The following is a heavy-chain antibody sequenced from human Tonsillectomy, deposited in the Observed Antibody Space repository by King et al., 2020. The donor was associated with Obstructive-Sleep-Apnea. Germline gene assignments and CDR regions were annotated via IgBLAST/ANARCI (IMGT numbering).Heavy chain of an antibody. Sequence: ITLKESVPTLVKPTQTLTLTCTFSGFSLSSSGVGVGWNRQPPGKALEWLALIYWVVNKRYIPSLKRRGTITKETSKNQVVLTMTNMDPVDTATYYCAHSRFSSSLWGMDVWGQGTTVTVSS. CDR2: IYWVVNK. J-gene: IGHJ6*02. CDR1: GFSLSSSGVG. D-gene: IGHD6-13*01. V-gene: IGHV2-5*02. CDR3: AHSRFSSSLWGMDV.